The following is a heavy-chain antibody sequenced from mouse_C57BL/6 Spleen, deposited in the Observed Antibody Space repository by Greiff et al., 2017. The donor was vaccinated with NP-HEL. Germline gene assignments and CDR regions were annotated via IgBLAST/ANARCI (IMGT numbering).Heavy chain of an antibody. V-gene: IGHV1-80*01. Sequence: VQLQESGAELVKPGASVKISCKASGYAFSSYWMNWVKQRPGKGLEWIGQIYPGDGDTNYNGKFKGKATLTADKSSSTAYMQLSSLTSEDSAVYFCARDGLRGAMDYWGQGTSVTVSS. J-gene: IGHJ4*01. CDR2: IYPGDGDT. CDR1: GYAFSSYW. CDR3: ARDGLRGAMDY. D-gene: IGHD2-4*01.